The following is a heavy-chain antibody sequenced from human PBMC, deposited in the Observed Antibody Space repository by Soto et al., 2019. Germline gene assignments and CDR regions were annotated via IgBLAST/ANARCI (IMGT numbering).Heavy chain of an antibody. CDR2: INSDGSST. Sequence: GGSLRLSCAASGFTFSSYWMHWVRQAPGKGLVWVSRINSDGSSTSYADSVKGRFTISRDNAKNTLYLQMNSLRAEDTAVYYCARDGEGRSSWYSPDYYYGMDVWGQGTTVTVSS. D-gene: IGHD6-13*01. CDR1: GFTFSSYW. CDR3: ARDGEGRSSWYSPDYYYGMDV. V-gene: IGHV3-74*01. J-gene: IGHJ6*02.